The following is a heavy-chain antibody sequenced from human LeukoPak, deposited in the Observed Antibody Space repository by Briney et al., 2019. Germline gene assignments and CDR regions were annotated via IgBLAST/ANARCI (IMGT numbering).Heavy chain of an antibody. CDR3: ARDSPIDDFWSGSLTFDY. J-gene: IGHJ4*02. D-gene: IGHD3-3*01. CDR2: IYTSGST. V-gene: IGHV4-61*02. Sequence: SETLSLTCIVSGGSISSGSYYWSWIRQPAGKGLEWIGRIYTSGSTNYNPSLKSRFTISVDTSKNQFSLKLSSVTAADTAVYYCARDSPIDDFWSGSLTFDYWGQGTLVTVSS. CDR1: GGSISSGSYY.